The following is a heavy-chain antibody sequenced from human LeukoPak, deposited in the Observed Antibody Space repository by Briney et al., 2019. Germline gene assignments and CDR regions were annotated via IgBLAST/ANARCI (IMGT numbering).Heavy chain of an antibody. D-gene: IGHD4-11*01. CDR2: ISDSGRT. CDR1: GGSIRNYY. J-gene: IGHJ2*01. CDR3: ARHAYSNYEHWYFDL. V-gene: IGHV4-59*01. Sequence: PSETLSLTCTVSGGSIRNYYWSWIRQSPGRGLEWIGDISDSGRTSYNPSLMSRVTISVDTSKNQFSLKVNSVTAADTAVYYCARHAYSNYEHWYFDLRGRSTLVTVSS.